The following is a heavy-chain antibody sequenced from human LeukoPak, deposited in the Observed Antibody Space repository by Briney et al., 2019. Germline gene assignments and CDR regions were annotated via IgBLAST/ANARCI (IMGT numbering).Heavy chain of an antibody. Sequence: PGGSLRLSCAASGFTFSSYAMSWVRQAPGKGLAWVSAISGSGGSTYYADSVKGRFTISRDNSKNTLYLQMNSLRAEDTAVYYCAKDREFGDYGGGYFDYWGQGTLVTVSS. CDR2: ISGSGGST. J-gene: IGHJ4*02. CDR3: AKDREFGDYGGGYFDY. V-gene: IGHV3-23*01. D-gene: IGHD3-10*01. CDR1: GFTFSSYA.